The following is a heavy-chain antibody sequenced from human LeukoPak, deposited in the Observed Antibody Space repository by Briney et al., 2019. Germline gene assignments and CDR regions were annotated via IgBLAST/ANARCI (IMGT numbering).Heavy chain of an antibody. D-gene: IGHD6-19*01. V-gene: IGHV3-30-3*01. Sequence: GGSLRLSCAASGFTFSSYAMHWVRQAPGKGLEWVAVISYDGSNKYYADSVKGRFTISRDNSKNTLYLQMNSLRAEDTAVYYCAKEPVAGTPYYFDYWGQGTLVTVSS. CDR2: ISYDGSNK. CDR3: AKEPVAGTPYYFDY. J-gene: IGHJ4*02. CDR1: GFTFSSYA.